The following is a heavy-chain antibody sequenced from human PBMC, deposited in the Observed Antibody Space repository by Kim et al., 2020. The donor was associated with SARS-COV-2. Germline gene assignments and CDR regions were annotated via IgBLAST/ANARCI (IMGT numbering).Heavy chain of an antibody. CDR3: ARGYSGSSDY. D-gene: IGHD1-26*01. J-gene: IGHJ4*02. V-gene: IGHV3-21*01. CDR2: ISSSSTET. CDR1: GFTFASYS. Sequence: GGSLRLSCAASGFTFASYSMNWVRQAPGRGLEWVSSISSSSTETYYADSVKGRFTVSRENAKNSLYLQMSSLRAEDTAVYFCARGYSGSSDYWGQGTLVTVSS.